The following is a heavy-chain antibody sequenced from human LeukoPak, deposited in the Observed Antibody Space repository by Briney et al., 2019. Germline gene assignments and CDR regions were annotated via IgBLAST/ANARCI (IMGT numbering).Heavy chain of an antibody. V-gene: IGHV5-10-1*01. CDR3: ARQDGYSYGLWGLIWGFDP. CDR2: IDPSDSYT. Sequence: GESLQISCQGSGYSFTSYWISWVRQMPGKGLEWMGRIDPSDSYTNYSPSFQGHVTISADKSISTAYLQWSSLKASDTAMYYCARQDGYSYGLWGLIWGFDPWGQGTLVTVSS. J-gene: IGHJ5*02. CDR1: GYSFTSYW. D-gene: IGHD5-18*01.